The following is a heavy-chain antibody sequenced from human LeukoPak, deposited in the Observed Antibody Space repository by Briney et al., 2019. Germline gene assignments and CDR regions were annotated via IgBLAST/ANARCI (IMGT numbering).Heavy chain of an antibody. CDR2: VSGSGLYT. V-gene: IGHV3-23*01. CDR3: AKLMSRPALLFFDQ. D-gene: IGHD3-10*01. Sequence: PGGSLRLSCAASGFTFSTYATSWVRQAPGKGLEWIATVSGSGLYTCYADSVRGRFTISRDNSKDTFYLQMNSLRAQDTAVYYCAKLMSRPALLFFDQWGQGTLVTVSS. CDR1: GFTFSTYA. J-gene: IGHJ4*02.